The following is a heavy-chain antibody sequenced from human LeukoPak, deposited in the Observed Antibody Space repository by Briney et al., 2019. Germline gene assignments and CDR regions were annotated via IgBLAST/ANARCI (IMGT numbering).Heavy chain of an antibody. Sequence: ASVKVSRKASGFTFTDYYMHWVRQAPGQGPEWMGWINPVSGGTDFAQKFQGRVTFSRDLSFTTVYMDLRRLRFDDTAVYYCARDRSRVLDYWGQGTVVTVSS. CDR2: INPVSGGT. J-gene: IGHJ4*02. CDR3: ARDRSRVLDY. D-gene: IGHD3-3*01. CDR1: GFTFTDYY. V-gene: IGHV1-2*02.